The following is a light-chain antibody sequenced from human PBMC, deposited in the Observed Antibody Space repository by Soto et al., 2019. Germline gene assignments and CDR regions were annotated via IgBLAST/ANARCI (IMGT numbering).Light chain of an antibody. CDR2: EVS. Sequence: QAVVTQPPSASGSPGQSVTISCTGTSSDVGGYNYVSWYQQHPGKAPKLMIYEVSKRPSGVPDRFSGSKSGNTASLTVSGLQAEYEADYYCSSYAGSNNNYVFGTGTKVTVL. CDR1: SSDVGGYNY. CDR3: SSYAGSNNNYV. J-gene: IGLJ1*01. V-gene: IGLV2-8*01.